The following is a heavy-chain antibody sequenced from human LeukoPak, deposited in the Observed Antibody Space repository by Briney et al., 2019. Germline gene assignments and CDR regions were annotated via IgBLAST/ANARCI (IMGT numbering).Heavy chain of an antibody. CDR2: ISAYNGNT. CDR3: ASRRPYCSGGSCNHADAFDI. Sequence: VASVKVSCKASGYTFTSYGISWVRQAPGQGLEWMGWISAYNGNTNYAQKFQGRVTITRDTSASTAYMELSSLRSEDTAVYYCASRRPYCSGGSCNHADAFDIWGQGTMVTVSS. D-gene: IGHD2-15*01. V-gene: IGHV1-18*01. J-gene: IGHJ3*02. CDR1: GYTFTSYG.